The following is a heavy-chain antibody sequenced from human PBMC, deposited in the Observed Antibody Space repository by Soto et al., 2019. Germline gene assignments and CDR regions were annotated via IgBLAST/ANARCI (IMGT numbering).Heavy chain of an antibody. Sequence: LSLTCTVSGGSISSSSYYWGWIRQPPGKGLERIGSIYYSGSTYYNPSLKSRVTISVDTSKNQFSLKLSSVTAADTAVYYCARRGIVATIMGNWFDPWGQGTLVTVSS. V-gene: IGHV4-39*01. CDR3: ARRGIVATIMGNWFDP. J-gene: IGHJ5*02. D-gene: IGHD5-12*01. CDR1: GGSISSSSYY. CDR2: IYYSGST.